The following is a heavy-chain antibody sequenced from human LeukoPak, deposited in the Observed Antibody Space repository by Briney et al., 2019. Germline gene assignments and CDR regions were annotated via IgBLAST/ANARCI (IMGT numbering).Heavy chain of an antibody. D-gene: IGHD3-22*01. V-gene: IGHV3-48*03. CDR2: ISSSGSTI. CDR3: AGNNYYDSSAGVGY. Sequence: GGSLRLSCAASGFTFSSYEMNWVRQAPGKGLEWVSYISSSGSTIYYADSVKGRFTISRDNPKNSLYLQMNTLRAEGTAVYYCAGNNYYDSSAGVGYWGQGTLVTVSS. CDR1: GFTFSSYE. J-gene: IGHJ4*02.